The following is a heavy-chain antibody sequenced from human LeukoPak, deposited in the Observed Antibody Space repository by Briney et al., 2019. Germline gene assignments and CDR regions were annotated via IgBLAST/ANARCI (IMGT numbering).Heavy chain of an antibody. V-gene: IGHV4-59*11. J-gene: IGHJ3*02. D-gene: IGHD3-22*01. CDR2: IHYSGRT. CDR1: GGSISRHF. Sequence: SETLSLNCSVSGGSISRHFWSWIRQLPGKGLDWIAFIHYSGRTKYNPSLQSRVTISIDTSENNFSLKLTSVTAADTAVYYCARLLDNDSSGDADTFGMWGQGTVVSVSS. CDR3: ARLLDNDSSGDADTFGM.